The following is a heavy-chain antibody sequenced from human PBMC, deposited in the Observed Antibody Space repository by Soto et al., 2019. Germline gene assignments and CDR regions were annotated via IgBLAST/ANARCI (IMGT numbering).Heavy chain of an antibody. J-gene: IGHJ6*02. CDR2: IKQDGSEK. CDR1: GFTFSSYW. Sequence: GGSLRLSCAASGFTFSSYWMSWVRQAPGKGLEWVANIKQDGSEKYYVDSVKGRFTISRDNSKNTLYLQMNSLRAEDTAVYYCAKETSIAAAGGNYYGMDVWGQGTTVTVS. CDR3: AKETSIAAAGGNYYGMDV. V-gene: IGHV3-7*03. D-gene: IGHD6-13*01.